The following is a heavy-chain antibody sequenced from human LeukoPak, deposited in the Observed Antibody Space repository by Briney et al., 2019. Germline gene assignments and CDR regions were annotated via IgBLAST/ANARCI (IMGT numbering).Heavy chain of an antibody. J-gene: IGHJ4*02. V-gene: IGHV1-69*05. Sequence: SVKVSCKASGYTFTGYYMHWVRQAPGQGLEWMGGVIPIFGTASYAQSFQGRVTITTDASTTTAYMELGRLRSEDTAVYYCARGDYDSSGNPHYFDYWGQGTLVTVSS. CDR2: VIPIFGTA. D-gene: IGHD3-22*01. CDR1: GYTFTGYY. CDR3: ARGDYDSSGNPHYFDY.